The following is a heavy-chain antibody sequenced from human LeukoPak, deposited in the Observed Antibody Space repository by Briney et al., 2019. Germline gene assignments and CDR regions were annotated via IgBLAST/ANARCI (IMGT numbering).Heavy chain of an antibody. CDR1: GYTFTSYG. CDR2: INPSGGST. J-gene: IGHJ4*02. D-gene: IGHD3/OR15-3a*01. CDR3: ARGTGYYTLVDY. Sequence: GASVKVSCKASGYTFTSYGISWVRQAPGQGLEWMGIINPSGGSTSYAQKFQGRVTMTRDTSTSTVYMELSSLRSEDTAVYYCARGTGYYTLVDYWGQGTLVTVSS. V-gene: IGHV1-46*01.